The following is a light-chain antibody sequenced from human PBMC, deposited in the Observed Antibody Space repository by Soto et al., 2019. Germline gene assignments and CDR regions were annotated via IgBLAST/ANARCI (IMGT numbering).Light chain of an antibody. J-gene: IGLJ1*01. CDR3: CSFPGTSTLYV. CDR2: EGS. V-gene: IGLV2-23*01. CDR1: SSDVGSSNF. Sequence: QSVLTQPASVSGPPGQSLTISCTGTSSDVGSSNFVSWYQQHPGKAPKLIIYEGSRRPSGVSGRFSGSKSGNAASLTISGLQAEDEADYYCCSFPGTSTLYVFGSGTKVTVL.